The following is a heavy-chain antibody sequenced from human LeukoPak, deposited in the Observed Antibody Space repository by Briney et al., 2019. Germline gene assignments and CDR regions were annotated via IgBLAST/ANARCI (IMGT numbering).Heavy chain of an antibody. CDR1: GFTFSYSS. D-gene: IGHD3-22*01. J-gene: IGHJ3*01. CDR2: ISSSSYTI. V-gene: IGHV3-48*01. Sequence: PGGSLRLSCAASGFTFSYSSMNWVRQAPGKGLEWVSYISSSSYTIYYADSVKGRFTISRDNAKNSLYLQMNSLRAEDTAVYYCARDVISGGSYSTAFDLWGQGTMVTVSS. CDR3: ARDVISGGSYSTAFDL.